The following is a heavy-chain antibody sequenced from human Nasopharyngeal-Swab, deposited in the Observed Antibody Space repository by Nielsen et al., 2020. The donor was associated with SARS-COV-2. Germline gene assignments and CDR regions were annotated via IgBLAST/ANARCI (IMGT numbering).Heavy chain of an antibody. CDR1: GASVSSGNHY. Sequence: GSLRLSCSVSGASVSSGNHYWNWIRQPPGKGLEWIGYTYYSGSTNYNPSLKSRVSMSVDTSKNQFSLKLTYVTAADTAVYYCAREGYDSLDSWGQGTLVTVSS. CDR2: TYYSGST. D-gene: IGHD3-22*01. J-gene: IGHJ4*02. V-gene: IGHV4-61*01. CDR3: AREGYDSLDS.